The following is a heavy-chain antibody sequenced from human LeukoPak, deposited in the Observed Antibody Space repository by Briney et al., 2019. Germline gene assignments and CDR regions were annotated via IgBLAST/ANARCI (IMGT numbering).Heavy chain of an antibody. CDR2: IYYTGST. V-gene: IGHV4-59*12. Sequence: SETLSLTCTVSGGSISSYYWSWIRQPPGRGLEWIGYIYYTGSTNYNPSLESRVTISVDTSKNQFSLKLSSVTAADTAVYYCARNASYSSSRPLDYWGQGTLVTVSS. CDR1: GGSISSYY. J-gene: IGHJ4*02. CDR3: ARNASYSSSRPLDY. D-gene: IGHD6-13*01.